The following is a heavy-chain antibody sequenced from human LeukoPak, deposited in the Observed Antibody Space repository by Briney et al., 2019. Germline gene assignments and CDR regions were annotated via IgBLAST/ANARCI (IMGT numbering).Heavy chain of an antibody. CDR1: GFSFSNFA. D-gene: IGHD1-1*01. V-gene: IGHV3-23*01. J-gene: IGHJ4*02. CDR2: IRSGGET. Sequence: PGGSLRLSCAASGFSFSNFAMSWVRQAPARGPEWVFSIRSGGETFYADSVKGRFTLSRDDSRNTMYLQLNTLRVEDTAIYYCAKANWVSNADAVWWGQGTQVTVSS. CDR3: AKANWVSNADAVW.